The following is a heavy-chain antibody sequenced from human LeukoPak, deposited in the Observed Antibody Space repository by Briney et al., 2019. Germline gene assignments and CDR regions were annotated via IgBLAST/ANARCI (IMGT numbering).Heavy chain of an antibody. CDR2: IYYSGST. V-gene: IGHV4-59*08. CDR3: ARGGSRPSDAFDI. D-gene: IGHD1-26*01. Sequence: SETLSLTCTVSGGSISSYYWSWIRQPPGKGLEWIGYIYYSGSTYYNPSLKSRVTISVDTSKNQFSLKLSSVTAADTAVYYCARGGSRPSDAFDIWGQGTMVTVSS. J-gene: IGHJ3*02. CDR1: GGSISSYY.